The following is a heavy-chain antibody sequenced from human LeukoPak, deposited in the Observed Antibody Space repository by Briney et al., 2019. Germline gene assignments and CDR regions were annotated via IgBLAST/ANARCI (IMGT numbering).Heavy chain of an antibody. Sequence: ASVKVSCKASGGTFSTYAISWVRQAPGQGLEWMGRIIPIFGTANYAQKFQGRVTITTDESTSTANMELSSLRSEDTAVYYCARGVPRYCSSTSCSENWFDPWGQGTLVTVSS. V-gene: IGHV1-69*05. CDR2: IIPIFGTA. D-gene: IGHD2-2*01. CDR3: ARGVPRYCSSTSCSENWFDP. CDR1: GGTFSTYA. J-gene: IGHJ5*02.